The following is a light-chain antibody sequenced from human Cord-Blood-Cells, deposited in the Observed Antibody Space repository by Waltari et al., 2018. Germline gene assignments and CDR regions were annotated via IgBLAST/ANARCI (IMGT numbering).Light chain of an antibody. CDR3: AAWDDSLSGPV. J-gene: IGLJ3*02. CDR2: RNN. Sequence: QSALTQPPSASGTPGQRVTISCSGSSSNIGRNYVYCYQQLPGTAPKLLIYRNNQRPSGVPDRFSGSKSGTSASLAISGLRSEDEADYYCAAWDDSLSGPVFGGGTKLTVL. V-gene: IGLV1-47*01. CDR1: SSNIGRNY.